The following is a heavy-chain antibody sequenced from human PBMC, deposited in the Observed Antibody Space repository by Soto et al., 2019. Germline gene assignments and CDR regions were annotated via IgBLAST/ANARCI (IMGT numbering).Heavy chain of an antibody. CDR2: ISGSGGST. J-gene: IGHJ4*02. D-gene: IGHD2-2*01. V-gene: IGHV3-23*01. Sequence: GWSLRLSCAASGFTFISYAMSWVRQAPGKGLEWVSAISGSGGSTYYADSVKGRFTISRDNSKNTLYLQMNSLRAEDTAVYYCAKTAGYCSSTSCLQFDYWGQGTLVTVSS. CDR1: GFTFISYA. CDR3: AKTAGYCSSTSCLQFDY.